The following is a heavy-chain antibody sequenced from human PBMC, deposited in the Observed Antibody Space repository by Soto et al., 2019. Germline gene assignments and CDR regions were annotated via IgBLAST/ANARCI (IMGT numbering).Heavy chain of an antibody. J-gene: IGHJ3*02. CDR1: GGTFSSYA. D-gene: IGHD2-2*01. V-gene: IGHV1-69*13. CDR2: IIPIFGTA. Sequence: SVKVSCKASGGTFSSYAISWVRQAPGQGLEWMGGIIPIFGTANYAQKFQGRVTITADESTSTAYMELSSLRSEDTAVYYCAKGGRRPYCSSTSCDDAFDIWGQGTMVTVSS. CDR3: AKGGRRPYCSSTSCDDAFDI.